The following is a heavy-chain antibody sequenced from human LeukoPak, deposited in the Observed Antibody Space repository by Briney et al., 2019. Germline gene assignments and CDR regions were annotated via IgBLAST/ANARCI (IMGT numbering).Heavy chain of an antibody. J-gene: IGHJ4*02. CDR1: GFTVSSNY. CDR3: ARGLRSSGWSLFDY. CDR2: IYSGGST. Sequence: GGSLRLSCAASGFTVSSNYMSWVRQAPGKGLEWVSVIYSGGSTYYADSVTGRFTISRDNSKNTLYLQMNSLRAEDTAVYYCARGLRSSGWSLFDYWGQGTLVTVSS. V-gene: IGHV3-66*01. D-gene: IGHD6-19*01.